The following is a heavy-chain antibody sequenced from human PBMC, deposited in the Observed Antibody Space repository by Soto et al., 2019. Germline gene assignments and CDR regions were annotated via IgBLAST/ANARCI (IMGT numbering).Heavy chain of an antibody. J-gene: IGHJ5*02. CDR1: GGSFSGYY. CDR3: ARSDIAAAGNWFDH. CDR2: INHSGST. Sequence: SETLSLTCAVYGGSFSGYYWSWIRQPPGKGLEWIGEINHSGSTNYNPSLKSRVTISVDTSKNRFTMKLSTLTAADTAVYYCARSDIAAAGNWFDHWGQGTLVTVSS. V-gene: IGHV4-34*01. D-gene: IGHD6-13*01.